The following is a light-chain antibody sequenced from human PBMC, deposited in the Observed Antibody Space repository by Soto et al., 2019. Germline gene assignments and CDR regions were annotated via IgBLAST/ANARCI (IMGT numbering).Light chain of an antibody. Sequence: QSVLTQPPSASGTPGQRVTISCSGSDSNIGRNVVYWYQQLPGTAPKLLVYRSDQRPSGVPDRFSGSKSDTSASLAISGRRPADEAAYYCGAWDDSLSGHYVFGTGTKVTVL. J-gene: IGLJ1*01. CDR3: GAWDDSLSGHYV. CDR2: RSD. CDR1: DSNIGRNV. V-gene: IGLV1-47*01.